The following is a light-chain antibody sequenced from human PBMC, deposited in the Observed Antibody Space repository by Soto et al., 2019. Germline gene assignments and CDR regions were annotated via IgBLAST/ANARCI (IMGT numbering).Light chain of an antibody. V-gene: IGKV1-5*03. CDR3: QQYATDPWT. CDR1: QSITSW. CDR2: QAS. Sequence: DIQMTQSPSTLSASVRDRVTITCRASQSITSWLAWYQQKPGKAPNLLIYQASTLQSGVPSRFSGSGSGTEFTLTISSLQPDDFATYYCQQYATDPWTFGQGTKVEIK. J-gene: IGKJ1*01.